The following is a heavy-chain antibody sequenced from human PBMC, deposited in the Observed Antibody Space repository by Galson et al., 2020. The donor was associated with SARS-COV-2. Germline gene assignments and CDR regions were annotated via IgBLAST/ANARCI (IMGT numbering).Heavy chain of an antibody. CDR2: ISYDGSNK. V-gene: IGHV3-30*18. J-gene: IGHJ6*02. D-gene: IGHD6-13*01. CDR1: GFTFSSYG. CDR3: AKVWYSSSLYYYYYYGMDV. Sequence: GGSLRLSCAASGFTFSSYGMHWVRQAPGKGLEWVAVISYDGSNKYYADSVKGRFTISRDNSKNTLYLQMNSLRAEDTAVYYCAKVWYSSSLYYYYYYGMDVWGQGTTVTVSS.